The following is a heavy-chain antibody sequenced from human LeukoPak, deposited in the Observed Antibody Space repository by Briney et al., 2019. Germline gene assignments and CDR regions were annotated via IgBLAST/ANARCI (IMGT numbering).Heavy chain of an antibody. V-gene: IGHV1-69*01. CDR2: MIPIFGTA. J-gene: IGHJ4*02. D-gene: IGHD5-18*01. Sequence: SSVKVSCKASGGTFSSYAISRVRQAPGQGLGWMGGMIPIFGTANYAQKFQGRVTITADESTSTAYMELSSLRSEDTALYYCARAQTRGYSYGYSDYWGQGTLVTVSS. CDR1: GGTFSSYA. CDR3: ARAQTRGYSYGYSDY.